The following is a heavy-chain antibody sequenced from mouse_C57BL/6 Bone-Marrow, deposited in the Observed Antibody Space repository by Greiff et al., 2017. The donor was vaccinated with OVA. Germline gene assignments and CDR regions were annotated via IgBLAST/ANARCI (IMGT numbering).Heavy chain of an antibody. CDR2: IDPETGGT. CDR1: GYTFTDYE. V-gene: IGHV1-15*01. Sequence: VQLHQSGAELVRPGASVTLSCKASGYTFTDYEMHWVKQTPVHGLEWIGAIDPETGGTAYNQKFKGKAILTADKSSSTAYMELRSLTSEDSAVYYCTRFDYDGGAMDYWGQGTSVTVSS. CDR3: TRFDYDGGAMDY. D-gene: IGHD2-4*01. J-gene: IGHJ4*01.